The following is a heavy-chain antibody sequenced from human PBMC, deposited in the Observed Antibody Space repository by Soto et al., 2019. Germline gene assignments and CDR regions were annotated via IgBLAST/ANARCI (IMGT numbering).Heavy chain of an antibody. J-gene: IGHJ6*02. Sequence: SETLSLTCTVSGGSISSGDYYWSWIRQPPGKGLEWIGYIYYSGSTYYNPSLKSRVTISVDTSKNQFSLKLSSVTAADTAVYYCAGSSSWYEEPRYYYGMDVWGQGTTVTVSS. CDR1: GGSISSGDYY. CDR3: AGSSSWYEEPRYYYGMDV. V-gene: IGHV4-30-4*01. D-gene: IGHD6-13*01. CDR2: IYYSGST.